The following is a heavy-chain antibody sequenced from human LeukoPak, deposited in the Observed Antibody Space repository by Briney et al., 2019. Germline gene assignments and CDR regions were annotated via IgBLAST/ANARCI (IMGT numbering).Heavy chain of an antibody. CDR2: IWYGGSNK. J-gene: IGHJ4*02. CDR1: GFTFNSFA. Sequence: GKSLRLSCAASGFTFNSFAMHWVRQAPGKGLEWVAVIWYGGSNKYYADSVKGRFTISRDNSKNTVYLQMNGLRAEDSAIYYCARPYGDYYFDYWGQGTLVTVS. V-gene: IGHV3-33*01. CDR3: ARPYGDYYFDY. D-gene: IGHD4-17*01.